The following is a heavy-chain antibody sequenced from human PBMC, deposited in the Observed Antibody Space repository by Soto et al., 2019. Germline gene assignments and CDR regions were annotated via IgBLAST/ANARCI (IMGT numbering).Heavy chain of an antibody. D-gene: IGHD1-26*01. CDR1: GFTISSHW. CDR2: VNSDGSST. V-gene: IGHV3-74*01. Sequence: GGSLRLSCAASGFTISSHWMHWVRQAPGKGLVWVSRVNSDGSSTSYADSVKGRFIISRDNAKNTLYLQMNILRTEDTAVYYCVRSYSGTEGDQHWGQGTLVTVSS. J-gene: IGHJ1*01. CDR3: VRSYSGTEGDQH.